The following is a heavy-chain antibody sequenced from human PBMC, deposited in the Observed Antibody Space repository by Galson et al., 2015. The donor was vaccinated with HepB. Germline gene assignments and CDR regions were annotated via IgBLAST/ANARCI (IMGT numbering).Heavy chain of an antibody. CDR3: AHPSIPVADAAFEI. CDR1: GFSLRIRGEG. CDR2: IYWNDDK. Sequence: PALVTPPPPLTLPCTFSGFSLRIRGEGVGWIRQPPGKALECLALIYWNDDKRYSPSLKSRLTITKDTSKNQVVLTMTNMDPVDTATYYCAHPSIPVADAAFEIWGQGTMVTVSS. J-gene: IGHJ3*02. V-gene: IGHV2-5*01.